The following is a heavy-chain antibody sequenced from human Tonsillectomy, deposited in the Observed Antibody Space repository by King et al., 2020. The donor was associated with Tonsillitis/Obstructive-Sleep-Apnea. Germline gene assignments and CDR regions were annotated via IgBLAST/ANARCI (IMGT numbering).Heavy chain of an antibody. Sequence: VQLVESGGGLVKPGGSLRLSCAASGFTFSSYSMNWVRQAPGKGLEWVSSISSSGSYIHYADSVKGRFTISRDNAKNSLYLQMNSLRADETAVYYCARDPTVVVVAATPYFDYWGQGTLVTVSS. CDR2: ISSSGSYI. D-gene: IGHD2-15*01. J-gene: IGHJ4*02. V-gene: IGHV3-21*01. CDR3: ARDPTVVVVAATPYFDY. CDR1: GFTFSSYS.